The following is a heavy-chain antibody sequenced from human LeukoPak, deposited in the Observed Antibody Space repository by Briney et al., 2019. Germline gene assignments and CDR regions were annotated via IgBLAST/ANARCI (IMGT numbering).Heavy chain of an antibody. CDR1: GYTFTGYH. Sequence: ASVKVSCKASGYTFTGYHMHWVRQAPGQGLEWMGIINPSGGSTTYAQKFQGRVTMTRDTSTSTVYMELSSLRSEYTTVYYCARYSFRTAIAMAGANWFDPWGQGTLVTVSS. V-gene: IGHV1-46*01. CDR2: INPSGGST. CDR3: ARYSFRTAIAMAGANWFDP. D-gene: IGHD6-19*01. J-gene: IGHJ5*02.